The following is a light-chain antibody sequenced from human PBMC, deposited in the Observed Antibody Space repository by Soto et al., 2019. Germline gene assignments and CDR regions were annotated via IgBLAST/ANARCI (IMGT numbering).Light chain of an antibody. V-gene: IGLV2-14*01. CDR1: NSDVGGYNY. CDR2: DVS. CDR3: SSYTSSRTHVV. Sequence: QSALTQPASVSGSPGQSITISCTGTNSDVGGYNYVSWYQQHPGKAPKLMIYDVSNRPSGVSNRFSGSKSGNTASLTISGLQAEDEADYYCSSYTSSRTHVVIGGGTKLTVL. J-gene: IGLJ2*01.